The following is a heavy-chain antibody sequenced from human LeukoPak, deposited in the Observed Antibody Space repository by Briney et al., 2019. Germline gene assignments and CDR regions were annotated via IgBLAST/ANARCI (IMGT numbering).Heavy chain of an antibody. CDR1: GGSFSGYY. V-gene: IGHV4-34*01. CDR3: ATTGGYCSGGSCQRKDWFDP. D-gene: IGHD2-15*01. CDR2: INHSGST. Sequence: SGTLSLTCAVYGGSFSGYYWSWIRQPPGKGLEWIGEINHSGSTNYNPSLKSRVTISVDTSKNQFSLKLSSVTAADTAVYYCATTGGYCSGGSCQRKDWFDPWGQGTLVTVSS. J-gene: IGHJ5*02.